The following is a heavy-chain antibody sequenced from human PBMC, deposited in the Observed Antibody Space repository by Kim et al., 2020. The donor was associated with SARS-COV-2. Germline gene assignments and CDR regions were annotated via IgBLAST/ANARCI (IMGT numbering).Heavy chain of an antibody. Sequence: LSLTCAASGFTFSSYGMHWVRQAPGKGLEWVAVIWYDGSNKYYADSVKGRFTISRDNSKNTLYLQMNSLRAEDTAVYYCARDRDIVVVVAAKGVMDVWGQGTTVTVSS. J-gene: IGHJ6*02. CDR1: GFTFSSYG. V-gene: IGHV3-33*01. D-gene: IGHD2-15*01. CDR3: ARDRDIVVVVAAKGVMDV. CDR2: IWYDGSNK.